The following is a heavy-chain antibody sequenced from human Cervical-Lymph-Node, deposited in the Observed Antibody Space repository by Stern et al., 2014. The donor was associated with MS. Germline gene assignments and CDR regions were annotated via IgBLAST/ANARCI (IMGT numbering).Heavy chain of an antibody. D-gene: IGHD4-17*01. J-gene: IGHJ4*02. CDR2: INHSGRT. CDR1: GGSFSGYY. V-gene: IGHV4-34*01. Sequence: QVQLQQWGAGLLKPSETLSLTCAVYGGSFSGYYWSWIRQPPGKGLEWIGEINHSGRTTYNPYLKSRVTISVDTSKNTFSLKLSSVTAADTAVYYCARGLRAVDYWGQGTLVTVSS. CDR3: ARGLRAVDY.